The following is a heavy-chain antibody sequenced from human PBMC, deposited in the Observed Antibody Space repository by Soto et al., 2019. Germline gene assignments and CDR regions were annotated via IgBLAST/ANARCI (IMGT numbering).Heavy chain of an antibody. J-gene: IGHJ6*02. D-gene: IGHD2-15*01. CDR3: ARDNPDCSGGSCYSGDYYYGMDV. CDR2: ISAYNGNT. Sequence: VSCKASGYTFTSYGISWVRQAPGQGLEWMGWISAYNGNTNYAQKLQGRVTMTTDTSTSTAYMELRSLRSDDTAVYYCARDNPDCSGGSCYSGDYYYGMDVWGQGTTVTVSS. V-gene: IGHV1-18*04. CDR1: GYTFTSYG.